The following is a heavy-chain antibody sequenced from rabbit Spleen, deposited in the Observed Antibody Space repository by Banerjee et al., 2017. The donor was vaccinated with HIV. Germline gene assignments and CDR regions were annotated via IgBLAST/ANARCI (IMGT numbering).Heavy chain of an antibody. J-gene: IGHJ6*01. CDR3: ARGQRNNDDMDL. CDR2: IDPVFGIT. V-gene: IGHV1S40*01. Sequence: QSLEESGGDLVKPGASLTLTCTASGFTLSSYYMNWVRQAPGKGLEWIGYIDPVFGITYYANWVNGRFSISRENAQNTVFLQMTSLTAADTATYFCARGQRNNDDMDLWGPGTLVTVS. CDR1: GFTLSSYY.